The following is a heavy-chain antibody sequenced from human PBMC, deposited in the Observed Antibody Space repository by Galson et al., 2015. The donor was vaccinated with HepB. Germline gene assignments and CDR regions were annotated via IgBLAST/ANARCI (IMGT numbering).Heavy chain of an antibody. CDR1: GFTFSSYS. CDR2: ISSSSSTI. J-gene: IGHJ4*02. CDR3: ASLHLPSYYDFWSGRRAEVYNDY. Sequence: FLRLSCAASGFTFSSYSMNWVRQAPGKGLEWVSYISSSSSTICYADSVKGRFTISRDNAKNSLYLQMNSLRDEDTAVYYCASLHLPSYYDFWSGRRAEVYNDYWGQGTLVTVSS. D-gene: IGHD3-3*01. V-gene: IGHV3-48*02.